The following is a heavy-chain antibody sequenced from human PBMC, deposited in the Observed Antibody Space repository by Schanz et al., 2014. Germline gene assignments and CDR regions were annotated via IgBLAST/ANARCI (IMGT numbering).Heavy chain of an antibody. D-gene: IGHD3-10*01. Sequence: QVQLVQSGSELKKPGASVKVSCKASGYTFAMYDMNWVRQAPGQGLQWMGWVSPVSGGTNYAQKFQGRVTMTWDTSVDTAYMELTSLTYDDTAVYYCAREGTVIRGLSGWFDPWGQGTLVTVSS. V-gene: IGHV1-2*02. CDR3: AREGTVIRGLSGWFDP. J-gene: IGHJ5*02. CDR1: GYTFAMYD. CDR2: VSPVSGGT.